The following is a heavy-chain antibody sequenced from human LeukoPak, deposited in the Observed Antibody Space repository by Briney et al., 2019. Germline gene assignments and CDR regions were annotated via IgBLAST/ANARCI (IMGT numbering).Heavy chain of an antibody. CDR2: ISGSGGST. D-gene: IGHD3-10*01. V-gene: IGHV3-23*01. J-gene: IGHJ4*02. Sequence: GGSLRLSCAASGFTFSSYGMSWVRQAPGKGLEWVSAISGSGGSTYYADSVKGRFTISRDNSKNTLYLQMNSLRAEDTAVYYCAKDRNFFEVRGVIDYWGQGTLVTVSS. CDR3: AKDRNFFEVRGVIDY. CDR1: GFTFSSYG.